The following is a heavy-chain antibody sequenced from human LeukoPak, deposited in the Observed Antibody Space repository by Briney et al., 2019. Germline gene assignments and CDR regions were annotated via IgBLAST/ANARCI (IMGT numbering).Heavy chain of an antibody. CDR2: ISASGGMT. Sequence: GGSLRLSCAASGFTFSSYAMSWVRQAPGKGLEWVSSISASGGMTYYADSVKGRFTVSRDNSKNSLYLQMNSLTAADTAVYYCAKDRSIGTYYTFDHWGQGTLVTVSS. CDR1: GFTFSSYA. V-gene: IGHV3-23*01. J-gene: IGHJ4*02. D-gene: IGHD1-26*01. CDR3: AKDRSIGTYYTFDH.